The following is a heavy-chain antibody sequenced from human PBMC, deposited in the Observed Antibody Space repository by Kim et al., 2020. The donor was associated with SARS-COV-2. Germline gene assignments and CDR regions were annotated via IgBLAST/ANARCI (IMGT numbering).Heavy chain of an antibody. D-gene: IGHD3-22*01. CDR1: GGTFSSYA. CDR3: ASTVGDYYDSSGYYYRGYFQH. Sequence: SVKVSCKASGGTFSSYAISWVRQAPGQGLEWMGGIIPIFGTANYAQKFQGRVTITADESTSTAYMELSSLRSEDTAVYYCASTVGDYYDSSGYYYRGYFQHWGQGTLVTVSS. CDR2: IIPIFGTA. V-gene: IGHV1-69*13. J-gene: IGHJ1*01.